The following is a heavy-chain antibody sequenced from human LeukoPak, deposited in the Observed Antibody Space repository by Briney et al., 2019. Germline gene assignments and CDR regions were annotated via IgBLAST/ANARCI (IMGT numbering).Heavy chain of an antibody. CDR1: GLTFSSYG. Sequence: PGGSLRLSCEASGLTFSSYGMSWVRQAPGKGLQWVSAITGGGGTTYYADSVKGRFTISRDNSKNMLYLQMNRLRAEDTAVYYCAKMQGYFDYWGQGTLVPVSS. J-gene: IGHJ4*02. CDR2: ITGGGGTT. V-gene: IGHV3-23*01. CDR3: AKMQGYFDY.